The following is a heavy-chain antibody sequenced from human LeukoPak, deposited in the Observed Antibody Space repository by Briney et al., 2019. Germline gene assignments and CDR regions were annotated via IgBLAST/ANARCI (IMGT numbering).Heavy chain of an antibody. CDR1: GFTFSSYA. Sequence: GGSLRLSCAASGFTFSSYAMTWVRQAPGKGLEWVANIKQDAGETYFVDSVKGRFSISRDNARNSVYLQMDSLRAEDTAVYYCGRHGDGATIEYWGQGTLVTVSS. CDR2: IKQDAGET. V-gene: IGHV3-7*01. CDR3: GRHGDGATIEY. D-gene: IGHD1-26*01. J-gene: IGHJ4*02.